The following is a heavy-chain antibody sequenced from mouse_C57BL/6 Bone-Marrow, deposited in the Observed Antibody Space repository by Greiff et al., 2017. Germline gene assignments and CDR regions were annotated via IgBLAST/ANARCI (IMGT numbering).Heavy chain of an antibody. D-gene: IGHD2-2*01. CDR2: IDPSDSET. CDR3: ARGGFMVTAY. CDR1: GYTFTSYW. V-gene: IGHV1-52*01. J-gene: IGHJ3*01. Sequence: VQLQESGAELVRPGSSVKLSCKASGYTFTSYWLHWVKQRPIQGLEWIGNIDPSDSETHYNQKFKDKATLTVDKSSSTAYMQLSSLTSEDSAVYYCARGGFMVTAYWGQGTLVTVSA.